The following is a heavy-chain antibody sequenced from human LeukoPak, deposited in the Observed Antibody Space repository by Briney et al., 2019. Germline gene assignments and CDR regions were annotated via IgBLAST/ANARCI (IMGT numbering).Heavy chain of an antibody. CDR2: IGTYGGDT. D-gene: IGHD3-22*01. V-gene: IGHV1-18*04. CDR3: ARDLWNFYDDSGYNRDFDS. CDR1: GYTFTGYY. J-gene: IGHJ5*01. Sequence: ASVKVSCKASGYTFTGYYMHWVRQAPGQGLEGMGWIGTYGGDTYYAQKFQGRITVTTDTSTSTVYMELRNLRSDDTAVYYCARDLWNFYDDSGYNRDFDSWGQGTLVTVSS.